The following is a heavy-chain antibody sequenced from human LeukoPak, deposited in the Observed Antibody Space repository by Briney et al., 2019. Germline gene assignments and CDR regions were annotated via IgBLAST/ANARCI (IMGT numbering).Heavy chain of an antibody. CDR1: GFTVSSNY. CDR3: ARDRSVGVLPAPPFDF. V-gene: IGHV3-53*01. J-gene: IGHJ4*02. D-gene: IGHD6-6*01. CDR2: IYSGGST. Sequence: PGGSLRLSCAASGFTVSSNYMSWVRQAPGKGLEWVSVIYSGGSTYYADSVKGRFTISRDNSKNTLYLQMNSLRAEDTAVYYCARDRSVGVLPAPPFDFWGQGTLVTVSS.